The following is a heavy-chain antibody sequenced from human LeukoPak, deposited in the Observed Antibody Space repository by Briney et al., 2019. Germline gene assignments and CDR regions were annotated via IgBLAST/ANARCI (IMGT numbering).Heavy chain of an antibody. V-gene: IGHV1-69*04. CDR3: ATPTPSFDY. CDR2: ITPILGIA. CDR1: GGTFSSYA. Sequence: GASVKVSCKASGGTFSSYAISWVRQAPGQGLEWMGRITPILGIANYAQKFQGRVTITADKSTSTAYMELSSLRPADTAVYYCATPTPSFDYWGQGTLVTVSS. J-gene: IGHJ4*02.